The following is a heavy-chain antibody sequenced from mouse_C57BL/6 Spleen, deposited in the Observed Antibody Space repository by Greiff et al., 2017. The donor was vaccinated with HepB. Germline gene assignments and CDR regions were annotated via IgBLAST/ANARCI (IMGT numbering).Heavy chain of an antibody. CDR3: ARSDYGYFDY. V-gene: IGHV1-4*01. CDR2: INPSSGYT. J-gene: IGHJ2*01. Sequence: VQLKESGAELARPGASVKMSCKASGYTFTSYTMHWVKQRPGQGLEWIGYINPSSGYTKYNQKFKDKATLTADKSSSTAYMQLSSLTSEDSAVYYCARSDYGYFDYWGQGTTLTVSS. D-gene: IGHD1-1*01. CDR1: GYTFTSYT.